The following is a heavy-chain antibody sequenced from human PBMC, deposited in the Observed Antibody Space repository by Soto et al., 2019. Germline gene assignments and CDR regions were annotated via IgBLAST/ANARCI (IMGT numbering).Heavy chain of an antibody. D-gene: IGHD2-2*01. CDR3: AKDIRKGFEGYCSSTSCYGFDY. J-gene: IGHJ4*02. CDR2: ISYDGSNK. V-gene: IGHV3-30*18. CDR1: GFTFSSYG. Sequence: QVQLVESGGGVVQPGRSLRLSCAASGFTFSSYGMHWVRQAPGKGLEWVAVISYDGSNKYYADSVKGRFTISRDNSKNTLYLQMNSLRAEDTAVYYCAKDIRKGFEGYCSSTSCYGFDYWGQGTLVTVSS.